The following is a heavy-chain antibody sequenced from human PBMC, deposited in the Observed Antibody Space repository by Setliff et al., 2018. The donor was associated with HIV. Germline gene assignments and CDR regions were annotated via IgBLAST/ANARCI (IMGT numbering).Heavy chain of an antibody. D-gene: IGHD3-16*01. CDR2: VCQRGGI. CDR1: GDSIDSPHC. J-gene: IGHJ4*02. V-gene: IGHV4-4*02. Sequence: SETLSLTCTVSGDSIDSPHCWSWVRQSLEKGLEWIGEVCQRGGINYYPFFWSRAIISMDKPRSYFSLRLASVTAADTAIYFCVRNSGWALGSWGQGILVTVSS. CDR3: VRNSGWALGS.